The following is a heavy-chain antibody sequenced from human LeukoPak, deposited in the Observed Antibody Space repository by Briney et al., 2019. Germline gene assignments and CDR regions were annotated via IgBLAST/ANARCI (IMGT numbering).Heavy chain of an antibody. D-gene: IGHD5-18*01. CDR1: GGSISSSSYY. V-gene: IGHV4-39*07. Sequence: SETLSLTCTVSGGSISSSSYYWGWIRQPPGKGLEWIGSIYYSGSTYYNPSLKSRVTISVDTSKNQFSLKLSSVTAADTAVYYCARDTTTAMVTFLEPKFDYWGQGTLVTVSS. CDR2: IYYSGST. J-gene: IGHJ4*02. CDR3: ARDTTTAMVTFLEPKFDY.